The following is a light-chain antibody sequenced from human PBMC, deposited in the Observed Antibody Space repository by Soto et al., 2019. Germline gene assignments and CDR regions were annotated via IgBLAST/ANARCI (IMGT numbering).Light chain of an antibody. CDR3: QQRSSWPHT. CDR1: QSVSSY. CDR2: DAS. V-gene: IGKV3-11*01. J-gene: IGKJ3*01. Sequence: EIVLTQSPATLYLSPGERATLSCRASQSVSSYLAWYQQKPGQAPRLLIYDASNRATGIPARFSGSGSGTDFTLTISSLEPEDFAVYYCQQRSSWPHTFGPGTKVDIK.